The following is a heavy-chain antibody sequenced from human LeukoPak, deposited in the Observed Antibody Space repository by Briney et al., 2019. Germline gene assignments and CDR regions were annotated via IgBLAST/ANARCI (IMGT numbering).Heavy chain of an antibody. Sequence: SETLSLTCTVSGGSINNYYWSWIRQPPGKGLEWIGYIYSRGSTNYNPSFKSRVTISIDTSKNQFSLKLTSVTAADTAVYSCARGGETYYYTSGRPIDYWGQGTLVTVSS. CDR2: IYSRGST. CDR1: GGSINNYY. J-gene: IGHJ4*02. V-gene: IGHV4-59*08. CDR3: ARGGETYYYTSGRPIDY. D-gene: IGHD3-10*01.